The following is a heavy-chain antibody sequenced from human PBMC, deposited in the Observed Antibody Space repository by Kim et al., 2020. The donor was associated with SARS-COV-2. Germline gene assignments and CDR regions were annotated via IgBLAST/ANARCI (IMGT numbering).Heavy chain of an antibody. Sequence: VKSRFTIHRDDPENAMYLQMNSLRPEDTAVYYCAKAVVRGVNYYYYGMDVWGQGTTVAVSS. J-gene: IGHJ6*01. D-gene: IGHD3-10*01. CDR3: AKAVVRGVNYYYYGMDV. V-gene: IGHV3-30*02.